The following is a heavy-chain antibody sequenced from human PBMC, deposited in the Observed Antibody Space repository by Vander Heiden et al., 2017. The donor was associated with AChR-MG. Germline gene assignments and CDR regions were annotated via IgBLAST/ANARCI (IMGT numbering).Heavy chain of an antibody. Sequence: EVQLVESGGGLVQPGRSLRLSCAASGFTFDDYARHGVRQDPGKGLEWVSGISWNSGSIGDADSVKGRFTISRDNAKNSLYLQMNSLRAEDTALYYCAKDLGVFWSGYSYFDYWGQGTLVTVSS. CDR3: AKDLGVFWSGYSYFDY. CDR2: ISWNSGSI. J-gene: IGHJ4*02. D-gene: IGHD3-3*01. V-gene: IGHV3-9*01. CDR1: GFTFDDYA.